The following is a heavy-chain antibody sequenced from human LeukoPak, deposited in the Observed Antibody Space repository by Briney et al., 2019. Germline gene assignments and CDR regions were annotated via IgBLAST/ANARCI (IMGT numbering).Heavy chain of an antibody. D-gene: IGHD6-6*01. V-gene: IGHV1-18*01. J-gene: IGHJ4*02. CDR2: ISAYTGNT. CDR1: GYPXTSYG. CDR3: ARSYSSSSNFDY. Sequence: ASVKVSCKASGYPXTSYGITWARQAPGQGPEWMGWISAYTGNTNYAQKFQGRVSMTTGTSTTTAYMELRSLRSDDTAVYYCARSYSSSSNFDYWGQGTLVTVSS.